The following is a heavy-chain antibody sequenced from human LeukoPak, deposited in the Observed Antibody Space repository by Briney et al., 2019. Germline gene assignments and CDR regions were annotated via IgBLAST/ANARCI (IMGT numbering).Heavy chain of an antibody. CDR1: GGSISSGGYY. V-gene: IGHV4-61*08. D-gene: IGHD3-10*01. CDR3: ARHFYGSGSYLDY. Sequence: SQTLSLTCTVSGGSISSGGYYWSWIRQPPGKGLEWIGYIYYSGSTNYNPSLKSRVTISVDTSKNQFSLKLSSVTAADTAVYYCARHFYGSGSYLDYWGQGTLVTVSS. CDR2: IYYSGST. J-gene: IGHJ4*02.